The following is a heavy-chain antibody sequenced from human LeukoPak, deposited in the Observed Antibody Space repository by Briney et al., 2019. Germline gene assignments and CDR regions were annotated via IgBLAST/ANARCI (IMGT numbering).Heavy chain of an antibody. D-gene: IGHD3-16*01. CDR3: ARHGIYAPFDY. V-gene: IGHV4-39*01. CDR2: IYYSGST. J-gene: IGHJ4*02. Sequence: SETLSLTCTVSCGSITGSSYYWGWIRQPPGKGLEWIGSIYYSGSTYYKPSLKSRVTISVEMSKNQFSLKRTSVTAADTAVYYCARHGIYAPFDYWGQGTLVTVSS. CDR1: CGSITGSSYY.